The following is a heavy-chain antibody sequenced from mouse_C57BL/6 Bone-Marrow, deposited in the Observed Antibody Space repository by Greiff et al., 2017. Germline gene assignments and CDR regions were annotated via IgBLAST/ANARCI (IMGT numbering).Heavy chain of an antibody. V-gene: IGHV5-15*01. D-gene: IGHD1-1*01. J-gene: IGHJ4*01. Sequence: EVKVVESGGGLVQPGGSLKLSCAASGFTFSDYGMAWVRQAPRKGPEWVAFISNLAYSIYYADTVTGRFTISRENAKNTLYLEMSSLRSEDTAMYYCARDGSSSYYAMDYWGQGTSVTVSS. CDR2: ISNLAYSI. CDR3: ARDGSSSYYAMDY. CDR1: GFTFSDYG.